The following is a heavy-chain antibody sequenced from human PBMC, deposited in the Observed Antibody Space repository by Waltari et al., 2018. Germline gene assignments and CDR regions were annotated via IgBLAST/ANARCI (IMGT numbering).Heavy chain of an antibody. J-gene: IGHJ5*02. CDR2: ISSSSSTI. CDR1: GFTFSSYS. V-gene: IGHV3-48*01. D-gene: IGHD1-26*01. CDR3: ARDLWGGSDP. Sequence: EVQLVESGGGLVQPGGSLRLSCAASGFTFSSYSMNWVRKAPGKGLEWVSYISSSSSTIYYADSVKGRFTISRDNAKNSLYLQMNSLRAEDTAVYYCARDLWGGSDPWGQGTLVTVSS.